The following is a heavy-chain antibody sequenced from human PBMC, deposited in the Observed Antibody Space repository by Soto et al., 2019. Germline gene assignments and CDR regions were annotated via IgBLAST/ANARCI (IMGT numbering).Heavy chain of an antibody. CDR3: ARGASDFWGGYPEIHFFDS. J-gene: IGHJ4*02. CDR2: ISHDEGNK. D-gene: IGHD3-3*01. V-gene: IGHV3-30-3*01. Sequence: VQLVESGGGLLQPGGSLRLSCAASEFTFSTYPMHWVRQAPGKGLEWVAVISHDEGNKYYGDSMKGRFTISRDNSKNTLYLQMNSLRGDDTAVYYCARGASDFWGGYPEIHFFDSWGQGTLVTVSS. CDR1: EFTFSTYP.